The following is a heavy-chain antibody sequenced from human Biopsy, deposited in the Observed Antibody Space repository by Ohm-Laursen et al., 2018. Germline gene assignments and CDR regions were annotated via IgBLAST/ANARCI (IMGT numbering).Heavy chain of an antibody. CDR2: LWYDGTNK. V-gene: IGHV3-33*01. D-gene: IGHD1-1*01. Sequence: SLRLSCAASGFSFSSYGMHWVRQAPGKGPEWVAVLWYDGTNKYYADSVKGRFTISRDNSKNTLYLQMNSLRAEDTAMYYCARPTNARAGGAPFDIWGQGTMATVSS. J-gene: IGHJ3*02. CDR3: ARPTNARAGGAPFDI. CDR1: GFSFSSYG.